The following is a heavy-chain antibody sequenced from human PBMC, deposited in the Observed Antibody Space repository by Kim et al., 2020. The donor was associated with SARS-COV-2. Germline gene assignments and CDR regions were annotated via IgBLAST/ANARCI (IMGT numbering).Heavy chain of an antibody. CDR3: ARQAQQERAAAGTMILDY. CDR2: IYPGDSDT. V-gene: IGHV5-51*01. Sequence: GESLKISCKGSGYSFTSYWIGWVRQMPGKGLEWMGIIYPGDSDTRYSPSFQGQVTISADKSISTAYLQWSSLKASDTAMYYCARQAQQERAAAGTMILDYWGQGTLVTVSS. D-gene: IGHD6-13*01. J-gene: IGHJ4*02. CDR1: GYSFTSYW.